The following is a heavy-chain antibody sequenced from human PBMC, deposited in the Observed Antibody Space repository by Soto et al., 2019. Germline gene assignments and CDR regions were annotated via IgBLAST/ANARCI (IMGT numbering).Heavy chain of an antibody. Sequence: SETLCLTCTVSGGSVSSGSYYWSWIRQPPGKGLEWIGYIYYSGSTNYNPSLKSRVPISVDTSKNQFSLKLISVSAADTAVYYCAKAGGYCSGGSCFWFDPWGQGTLV. CDR1: GGSVSSGSYY. D-gene: IGHD2-15*01. J-gene: IGHJ5*02. CDR3: AKAGGYCSGGSCFWFDP. CDR2: IYYSGST. V-gene: IGHV4-61*01.